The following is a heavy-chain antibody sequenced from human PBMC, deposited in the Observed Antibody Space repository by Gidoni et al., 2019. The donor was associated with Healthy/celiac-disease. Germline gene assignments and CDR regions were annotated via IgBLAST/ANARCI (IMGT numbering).Heavy chain of an antibody. Sequence: QVQLVESGGGVVQPGRSLRLSCAASRFTFSSYGMHWVRQAPGKGLEWVAVISYDGSNKYYADSVKGRFTISRDNSKNTLYLQMNSLRAEDTAVYYCAKDLRTVVTADGLDYWGQGTLVTVSS. CDR2: ISYDGSNK. V-gene: IGHV3-30*18. CDR1: RFTFSSYG. D-gene: IGHD2-21*02. CDR3: AKDLRTVVTADGLDY. J-gene: IGHJ4*02.